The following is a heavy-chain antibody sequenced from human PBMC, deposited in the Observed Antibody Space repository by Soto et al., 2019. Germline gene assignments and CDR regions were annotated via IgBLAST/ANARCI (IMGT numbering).Heavy chain of an antibody. V-gene: IGHV4-4*07. CDR1: GGSISSYY. Sequence: SETLSLTCTVSGGSISSYYWSWIRQPAGKGLEWIGRIYTSGSTNYNPSLKSRVTMSVDTSKNQFSLKLSSVTAADTAVYYCARDEKWNPKRPYYYYGMDVWGQGTTVTVSS. CDR2: IYTSGST. J-gene: IGHJ6*02. CDR3: ARDEKWNPKRPYYYYGMDV. D-gene: IGHD1-1*01.